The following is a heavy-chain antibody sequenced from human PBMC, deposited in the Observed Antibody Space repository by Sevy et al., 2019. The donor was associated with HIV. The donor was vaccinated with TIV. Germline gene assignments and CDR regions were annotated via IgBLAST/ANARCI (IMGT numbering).Heavy chain of an antibody. D-gene: IGHD1-1*01. Sequence: GESLKISCKGSGYSFTNYWIGWVRQMPGKGLEWMGIIYPGDSDTRYSPSLRGQVTISADRSISTAYLQWSSLKASDTAMYYCARLEPRGNHFYGMDVWGQGTTVTVSS. V-gene: IGHV5-51*01. CDR2: IYPGDSDT. J-gene: IGHJ6*02. CDR3: ARLEPRGNHFYGMDV. CDR1: GYSFTNYW.